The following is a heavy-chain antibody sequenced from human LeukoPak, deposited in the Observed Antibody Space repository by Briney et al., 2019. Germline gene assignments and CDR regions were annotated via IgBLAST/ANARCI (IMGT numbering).Heavy chain of an antibody. J-gene: IGHJ4*02. CDR1: GYTFTSYG. CDR3: ARDLYSSGWYPSGY. CDR2: ISAYNGNT. D-gene: IGHD6-19*01. Sequence: ASVKVSCKASGYTFTSYGISWVRQAPGQGLEWMGWISAYNGNTNYAQKLQGRVTMTTDTSTSAAYMELRSLRSDDTAVYYCARDLYSSGWYPSGYWGQGTLVTVSS. V-gene: IGHV1-18*01.